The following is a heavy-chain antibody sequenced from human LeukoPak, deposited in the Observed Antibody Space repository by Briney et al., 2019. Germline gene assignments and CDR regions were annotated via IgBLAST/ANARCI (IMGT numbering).Heavy chain of an antibody. D-gene: IGHD6-13*01. Sequence: PGRSLRLSCVASGFTSSRHDMNWVRQAPGKGLEWVAVISYDGSNKYYADSVKGRFTISRDNSKNTLYLQMNSLRTEDTAVYYCAKGVSSSWSNDAFDIWGQGTMVTVSS. CDR3: AKGVSSSWSNDAFDI. CDR2: ISYDGSNK. J-gene: IGHJ3*02. V-gene: IGHV3-30*18. CDR1: GFTSSRHD.